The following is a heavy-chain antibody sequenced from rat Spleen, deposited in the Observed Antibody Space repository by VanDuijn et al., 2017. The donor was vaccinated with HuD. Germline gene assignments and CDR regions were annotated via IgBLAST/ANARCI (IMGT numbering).Heavy chain of an antibody. Sequence: EVQLVESGGGLVQPGRSMKLSCVASGFTFRNSDMAWVRQAPTKGLEWVASISLSGGSTYYRDSVKGRFTISRDDTKSTLYLQMNSLRSEDTATYYCTTENYWFAYWGQGTLVTVSS. D-gene: IGHD1-10*01. CDR3: TTENYWFAY. J-gene: IGHJ3*01. CDR1: GFTFRNSD. CDR2: ISLSGGST. V-gene: IGHV5-27*01.